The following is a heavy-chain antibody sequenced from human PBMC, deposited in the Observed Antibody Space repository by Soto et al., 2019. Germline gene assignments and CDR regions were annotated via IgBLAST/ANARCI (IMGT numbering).Heavy chain of an antibody. V-gene: IGHV4-34*01. CDR3: ARASRHGSGSYYYYYYYGMDV. CDR2: INHSGST. D-gene: IGHD3-10*01. J-gene: IGHJ6*02. Sequence: TSETLSLTCAVYGGSFSGYYWSWIRQPPGKGLEWIGEINHSGSTNYNPSLKSRVTISVDTSKNQFSLKLSSVTAADTAVYYCARASRHGSGSYYYYYYYGMDVWGQGTTVTVSS. CDR1: GGSFSGYY.